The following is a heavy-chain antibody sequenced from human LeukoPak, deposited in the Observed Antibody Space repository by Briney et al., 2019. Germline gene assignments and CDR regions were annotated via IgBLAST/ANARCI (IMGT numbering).Heavy chain of an antibody. D-gene: IGHD1-26*01. CDR3: ARHIVGAPIDY. Sequence: GESLKISCKGSGYTFNTYWIGWVRQMPGKGLEWMGIINPSDSDTTYSPSFQGQVTISADRSISTAYLQWSSLKASDTAMYYCARHIVGAPIDYWGQGTLVTVSS. CDR2: INPSDSDT. V-gene: IGHV5-51*01. J-gene: IGHJ4*02. CDR1: GYTFNTYW.